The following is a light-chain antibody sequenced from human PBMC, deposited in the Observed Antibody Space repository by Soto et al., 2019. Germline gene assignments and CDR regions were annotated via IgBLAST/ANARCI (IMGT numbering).Light chain of an antibody. V-gene: IGKV1-13*02. CDR1: QGISSA. CDR2: DAS. CDR3: QQFNSYPIT. Sequence: AIQLTQSPSSLSASVGDRVTITCRASQGISSALAWYQQKPGKAPKLLMYDASSLESGVPSRFSGSGSGTDFTLTISSLQPEDFGIYYCQQFNSYPITFGQGTRLEMK. J-gene: IGKJ5*01.